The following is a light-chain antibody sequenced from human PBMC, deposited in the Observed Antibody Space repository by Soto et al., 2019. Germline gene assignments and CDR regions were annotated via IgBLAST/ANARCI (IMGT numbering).Light chain of an antibody. Sequence: EIVLTQSPGTLSLSPGERATLSCRASQSVTTDYLAWYQQKPGQPPSLLIYGASIRATAIPDRFSGSGSGTDFTLTISRLEPEDFAVYYCQQYGDSPPWTFGQGTKVEIK. CDR2: GAS. V-gene: IGKV3-20*01. J-gene: IGKJ1*01. CDR3: QQYGDSPPWT. CDR1: QSVTTDY.